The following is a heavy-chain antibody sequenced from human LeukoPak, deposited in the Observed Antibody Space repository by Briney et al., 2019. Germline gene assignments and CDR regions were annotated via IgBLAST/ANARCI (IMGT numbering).Heavy chain of an antibody. D-gene: IGHD6-19*01. Sequence: GGSLRLSCAASGFTFSSYTMSWVRQAPGKGLEWVSAISGSGGSTYYADSVKGRFTISRDNSKNTLYLQMNSLRAEDTAVYYCATPHSSGWYLDYFDSCGQGTLATVSS. CDR2: ISGSGGST. V-gene: IGHV3-23*01. CDR3: ATPHSSGWYLDYFDS. J-gene: IGHJ4*02. CDR1: GFTFSSYT.